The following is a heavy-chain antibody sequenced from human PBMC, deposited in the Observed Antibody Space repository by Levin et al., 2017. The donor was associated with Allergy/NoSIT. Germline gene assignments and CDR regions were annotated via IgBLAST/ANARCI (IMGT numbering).Heavy chain of an antibody. V-gene: IGHV3-15*01. D-gene: IGHD2/OR15-2a*01. CDR2: IKSKTDGGTT. CDR3: TSAHTTSRDY. CDR1: GFPFSNAW. J-gene: IGHJ4*02. Sequence: LSLTCAASGFPFSNAWMSWVRQAPGKGLEWVGRIKSKTDGGTTDYVAPVKGRFTISRDDSKNTLYLQMTSLKSEDTAVYYCTSAHTTSRDYWGQGTLVTVSS.